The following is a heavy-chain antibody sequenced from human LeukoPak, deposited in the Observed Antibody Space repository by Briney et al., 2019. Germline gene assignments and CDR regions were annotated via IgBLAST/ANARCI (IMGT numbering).Heavy chain of an antibody. Sequence: GGSVTLFCAASGFNFCSYAMSWVRQPPGKAREWVSAISGSGGSTYYADSVKGRFTISRDNSKNTLYLQMKSLRAEDTAVYYCAKDLAYSSSAGFDYWGQGTLVTVSS. D-gene: IGHD6-6*01. CDR1: GFNFCSYA. J-gene: IGHJ4*02. CDR3: AKDLAYSSSAGFDY. CDR2: ISGSGGST. V-gene: IGHV3-23*01.